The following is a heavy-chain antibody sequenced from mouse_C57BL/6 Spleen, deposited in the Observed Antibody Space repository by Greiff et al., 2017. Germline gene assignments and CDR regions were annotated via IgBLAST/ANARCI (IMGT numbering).Heavy chain of an antibody. J-gene: IGHJ4*01. CDR1: GFTFSDYG. V-gene: IGHV5-17*01. D-gene: IGHD1-1*01. Sequence: EVKLMESGGGLVKPGGSLKLSCAASGFTFSDYGMHWVRQAPEKGLEWVAYISSGSSTIYYADTVKGRFTISRDNAKNTLFLQMTSLRSEDTAMYYCARGAVVPYYYAMDYWGQGTSVTVSS. CDR3: ARGAVVPYYYAMDY. CDR2: ISSGSSTI.